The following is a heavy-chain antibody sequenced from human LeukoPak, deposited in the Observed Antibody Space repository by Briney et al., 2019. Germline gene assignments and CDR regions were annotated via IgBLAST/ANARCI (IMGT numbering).Heavy chain of an antibody. J-gene: IGHJ4*02. CDR3: ARVAYDSSGSYFDY. Sequence: AASVKVSCKASGYTLTGYYMHWVRQAPGQGLGWMGWINPNSGGTNYAQKFQGRVTMTTDTSTSTAYMELRSLRSDDTAVYYCARVAYDSSGSYFDYWGQGTLVTVSS. V-gene: IGHV1-2*02. D-gene: IGHD3-22*01. CDR2: INPNSGGT. CDR1: GYTLTGYY.